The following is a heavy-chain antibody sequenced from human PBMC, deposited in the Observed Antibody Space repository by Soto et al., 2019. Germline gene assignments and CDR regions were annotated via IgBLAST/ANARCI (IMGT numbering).Heavy chain of an antibody. D-gene: IGHD3-22*01. Sequence: PSETLSLTCTVSGGPISSYYWSWIRQPPGKGLEWIGYIYYSGSTNYNPSLKSRVTISVDTSKNQFSLKLSSVTAADTAVYYCARDNPYYDSSGYNWFDPWGQGTLVTVSS. CDR1: GGPISSYY. CDR2: IYYSGST. CDR3: ARDNPYYDSSGYNWFDP. V-gene: IGHV4-59*01. J-gene: IGHJ5*02.